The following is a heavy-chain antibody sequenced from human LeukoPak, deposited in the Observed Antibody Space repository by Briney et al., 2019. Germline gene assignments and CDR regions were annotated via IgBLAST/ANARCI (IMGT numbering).Heavy chain of an antibody. CDR1: GGSMNGFY. CDR3: ARDGYGGLPDFDY. V-gene: IGHV4-4*07. Sequence: SETLSLTCTVSGGSMNGFYWSWIRQPAGKGLEWIGRIYASGTTNYNPSLKSRDTLSLDTSKKQFSLKLSSVTAADTAVYYCARDGYGGLPDFDYWGQGTLVTVSS. D-gene: IGHD5-12*01. J-gene: IGHJ4*02. CDR2: IYASGTT.